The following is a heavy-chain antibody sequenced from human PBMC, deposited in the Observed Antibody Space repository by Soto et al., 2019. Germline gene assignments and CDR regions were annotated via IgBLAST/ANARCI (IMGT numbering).Heavy chain of an antibody. D-gene: IGHD3-10*01. V-gene: IGHV1-69*08. J-gene: IGHJ6*02. Sequence: QVHLVQSGAEVKKPGSSVKVSCKTSGGTFSSYTITCVRQAPVQGLEWMGRIIPMFGITNYAQQFQGRVTITADKSTSTAYMQLSSLLSEDTDVYYCARDRRGEQFDSYGMDVWGQGTTVTVSS. CDR3: ARDRRGEQFDSYGMDV. CDR1: GGTFSSYT. CDR2: IIPMFGIT.